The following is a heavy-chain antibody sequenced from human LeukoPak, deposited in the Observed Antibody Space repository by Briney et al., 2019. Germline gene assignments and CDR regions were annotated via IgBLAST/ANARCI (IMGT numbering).Heavy chain of an antibody. CDR2: IYYSGST. CDR1: GGSFSGYY. D-gene: IGHD1-26*01. CDR3: ARDSGSYIIDY. J-gene: IGHJ4*02. Sequence: PSETLSLTCAVYGGSFSGYYWSWIRQPPGKGLEWIGYIYYSGSTNYNPSLKSRVTISVDTSKNQFSLKLSSVTAADTAVYYCARDSGSYIIDYWGQGTLVTVSS. V-gene: IGHV4-59*01.